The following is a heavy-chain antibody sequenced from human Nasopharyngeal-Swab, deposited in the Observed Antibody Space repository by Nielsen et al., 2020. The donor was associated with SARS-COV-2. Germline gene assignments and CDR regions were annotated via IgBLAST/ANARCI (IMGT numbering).Heavy chain of an antibody. CDR3: ARDAEYYYGSGTPYYYGMDV. D-gene: IGHD3-10*01. V-gene: IGHV3-48*04. Sequence: GGSLRLSCAASGFTFSSYGMHWVRQAPGKGLEWVSYISSSGSTIYYADSVKGRFTISRDNAKNSLYLQMNSLRAEDTAVYYCARDAEYYYGSGTPYYYGMDVWGQGTTVTVSS. J-gene: IGHJ6*02. CDR1: GFTFSSYG. CDR2: ISSSGSTI.